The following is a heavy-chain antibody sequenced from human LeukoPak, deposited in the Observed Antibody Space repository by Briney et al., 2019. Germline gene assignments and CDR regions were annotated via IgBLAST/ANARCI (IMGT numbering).Heavy chain of an antibody. CDR2: SYYTGST. D-gene: IGHD5-24*01. V-gene: IGHV4-59*08. CDR1: GGSISGYY. J-gene: IGHJ4*02. Sequence: SETLSLTCTVSGGSISGYYWSWIRQPPGKGLEWIGYSYYTGSTNYNPSLKSRVTISVDTSKNQFSLKLSSVTAADTAVYYCARRKDGHNSGFDYWGQGTLVTVSS. CDR3: ARRKDGHNSGFDY.